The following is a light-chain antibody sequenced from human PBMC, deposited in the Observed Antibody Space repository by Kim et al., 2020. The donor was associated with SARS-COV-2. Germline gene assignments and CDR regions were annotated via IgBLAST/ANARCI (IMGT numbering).Light chain of an antibody. V-gene: IGLV1-40*01. CDR1: RPNFGTGYG. CDR3: QSYDTTLSAFV. J-gene: IGLJ1*01. Sequence: TVTIACTGSRPNFGTGYGVQWYQQLPGTAPNLLISGKSNQPAGVPDRFSGSKSVTSTSLVITGLQGEDEADYYCQSYDTTLSAFVFGTGTKVTVL. CDR2: GKS.